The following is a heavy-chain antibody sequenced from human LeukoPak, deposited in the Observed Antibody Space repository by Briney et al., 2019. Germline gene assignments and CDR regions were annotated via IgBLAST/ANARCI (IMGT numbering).Heavy chain of an antibody. CDR3: AKVTYPECFCFDC. D-gene: IGHD3-3*01. Sequence: PGGSLRLSCAASGFTFSNYGMNWVRQAPGKGLEWVSLISGSGGSTNYADSVKGRFTISRDNSKNTLYLQMNSLRAEDTAVYYCAKVTYPECFCFDCWGQGTLVTVSS. CDR2: ISGSGGST. CDR1: GFTFSNYG. V-gene: IGHV3-23*01. J-gene: IGHJ4*02.